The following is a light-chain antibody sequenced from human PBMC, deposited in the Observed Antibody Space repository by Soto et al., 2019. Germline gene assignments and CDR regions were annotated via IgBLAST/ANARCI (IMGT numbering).Light chain of an antibody. CDR3: QRYNNWPLT. Sequence: EIVMTQSPANLSVSPGERATLSCRASQSVSSKLAWYQQRPGQAPRLLIYDASTRATGIPARFSGSGSGTEFTLTISSLQSEDFAVYYCQRYNNWPLTFGGGTKVEIK. CDR1: QSVSSK. V-gene: IGKV3-15*01. J-gene: IGKJ4*01. CDR2: DAS.